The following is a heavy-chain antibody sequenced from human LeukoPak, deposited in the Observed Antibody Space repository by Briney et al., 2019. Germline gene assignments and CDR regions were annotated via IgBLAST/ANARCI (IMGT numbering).Heavy chain of an antibody. V-gene: IGHV1-8*01. CDR2: MHPNSGDT. J-gene: IGHJ4*02. CDR3: ARGRLNGNVDF. Sequence: ASVKVSCKTSGYTFTGYDINWVRQAAGQGFEWMGWMHPNSGDTGYAHNLQGRITITRDSSTATVFMELSSLRSEDTAMYYCARGRLNGNVDFWGQGTLVTVSS. D-gene: IGHD1-20*01. CDR1: GYTFTGYD.